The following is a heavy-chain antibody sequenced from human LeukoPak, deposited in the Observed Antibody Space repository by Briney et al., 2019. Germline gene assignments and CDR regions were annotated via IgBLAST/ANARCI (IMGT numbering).Heavy chain of an antibody. V-gene: IGHV3-30*02. Sequence: GSLRLSCAASGFTFSSYGMHWVRQAPGKGLEWVAFIRYDGSNKYYADSVKGRFTISRDNSKNTLYLQMNSLRAEDTAVYYCANGIPYYGSGSYYVDYWGQGTLVTVSS. CDR1: GFTFSSYG. CDR3: ANGIPYYGSGSYYVDY. CDR2: IRYDGSNK. D-gene: IGHD3-10*01. J-gene: IGHJ4*02.